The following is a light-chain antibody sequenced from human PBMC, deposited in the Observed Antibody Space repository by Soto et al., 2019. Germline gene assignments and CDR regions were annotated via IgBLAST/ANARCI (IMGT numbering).Light chain of an antibody. CDR3: AAWDDSLSGVV. CDR2: RTN. CDR1: SPNIGRHY. J-gene: IGLJ7*01. V-gene: IGLV1-47*01. Sequence: QSVLTQPPSASGTPGQRVTISCAGSSPNIGRHYVYWYQQLPGTAPKLLIYRTNHRPSGVPDRFSGSKSGTSASLAISGLRSEDEADYYCAAWDDSLSGVVFGGGTQLTVL.